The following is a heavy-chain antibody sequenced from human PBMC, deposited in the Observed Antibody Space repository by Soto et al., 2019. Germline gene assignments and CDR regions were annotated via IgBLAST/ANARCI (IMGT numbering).Heavy chain of an antibody. CDR3: ARRYGGTFDY. J-gene: IGHJ4*02. V-gene: IGHV4-30-4*01. Sequence: SETLSLTCTVSGGSISSGNYYWSWIRQPPGKGLEWIGFISYSGNTYYSASLKSRVTISVDTSKNQFSLKLSSVTAADTAVYYCARRYGGTFDYWGQGTLVTVSS. D-gene: IGHD2-15*01. CDR1: GGSISSGNYY. CDR2: ISYSGNT.